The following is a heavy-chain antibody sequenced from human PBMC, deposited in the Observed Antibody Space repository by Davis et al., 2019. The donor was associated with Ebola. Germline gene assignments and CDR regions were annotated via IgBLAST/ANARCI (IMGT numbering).Heavy chain of an antibody. D-gene: IGHD7-27*01. CDR2: IYHSGST. Sequence: PSETLSLTCAVSGGSISSGGYSWSWIRQPPGKGLEWIGYIYHSGSTYYNPSLKSRVTISVDRSKNQYSLKLSSVTAADTAVYYCARGRAGDRYWGQGTLVTVSS. CDR1: GGSISSGGYS. J-gene: IGHJ4*02. CDR3: ARGRAGDRY. V-gene: IGHV4-30-2*01.